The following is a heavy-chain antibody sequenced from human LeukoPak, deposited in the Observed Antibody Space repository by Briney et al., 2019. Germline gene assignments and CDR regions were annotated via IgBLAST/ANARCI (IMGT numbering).Heavy chain of an antibody. V-gene: IGHV3-21*01. Sequence: GGSLRLSCTASGFTFNDYWMTWVRQTPGKGLEWVSSVSSSSSSYIYYADSVKGRFTISRDNAKNSLYLQMNSLRAEDTAVYYCARENSGSYSEYDLDYWGQGTLVTVSS. CDR1: GFTFNDYW. CDR2: VSSSSSSYI. J-gene: IGHJ4*02. D-gene: IGHD1-26*01. CDR3: ARENSGSYSEYDLDY.